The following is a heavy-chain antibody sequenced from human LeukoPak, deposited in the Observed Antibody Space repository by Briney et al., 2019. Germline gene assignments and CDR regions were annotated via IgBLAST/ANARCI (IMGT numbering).Heavy chain of an antibody. CDR2: IYTGGGT. Sequence: PGGSLRLSCAVSGFTVSSNHMSWVRQAPGKGLEWVAVIYTGGGTYYADSVKGRFTISRDNSKNPLYLQTNSLGVEDTAVYYCARDGDDTSGYFSPFDYWGQGTLVTVSS. V-gene: IGHV3-53*01. CDR1: GFTVSSNH. CDR3: ARDGDDTSGYFSPFDY. J-gene: IGHJ4*02. D-gene: IGHD3-22*01.